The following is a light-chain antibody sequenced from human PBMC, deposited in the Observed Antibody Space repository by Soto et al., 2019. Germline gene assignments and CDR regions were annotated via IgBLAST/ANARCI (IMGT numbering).Light chain of an antibody. CDR2: DTS. CDR3: QQYGSSPGT. CDR1: QSVRDSY. V-gene: IGKV3-20*01. Sequence: EIVLTQSPGTLSLSPGERATLSCRASQSVRDSYLAWYQQKPGQAPSLLIYDTSTRATGIPERFIGSGSGTDFALTISRVEPEDFAMYFCQQYGSSPGTFGQGTKVEIK. J-gene: IGKJ1*01.